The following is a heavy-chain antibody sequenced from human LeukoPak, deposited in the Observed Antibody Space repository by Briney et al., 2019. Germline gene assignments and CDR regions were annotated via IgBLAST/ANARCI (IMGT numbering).Heavy chain of an antibody. CDR3: ARAPPHYYDSDVPFDY. J-gene: IGHJ4*02. CDR1: GYTLTELS. V-gene: IGHV1-24*01. Sequence: GASVKVSCKVSGYTLTELSMHWVRQAPGKGLEWMGGFDPEDGETIYAQKLQGRVTMTTDASTSIAYMELRSLKSDDTAVYYCARAPPHYYDSDVPFDYWGQGTLVTVSS. CDR2: FDPEDGET. D-gene: IGHD3-22*01.